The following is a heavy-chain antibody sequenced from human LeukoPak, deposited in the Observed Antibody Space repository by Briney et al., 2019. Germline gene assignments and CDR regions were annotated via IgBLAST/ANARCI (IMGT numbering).Heavy chain of an antibody. CDR3: ARDRYYYDSSGYRFFDY. V-gene: IGHV4-61*01. CDR2: IYYSGST. D-gene: IGHD3-22*01. CDR1: GGSISSGSYY. Sequence: KPSETLSLTCTVSGGSISSGSYYWSWIRQPPGKGLEWIGYIYYSGSTNYNPSLKSRVTISVDTSKNQFSLKLSSVTAADTAVYYCARDRYYYDSSGYRFFDYWGQGTLVTVSS. J-gene: IGHJ4*02.